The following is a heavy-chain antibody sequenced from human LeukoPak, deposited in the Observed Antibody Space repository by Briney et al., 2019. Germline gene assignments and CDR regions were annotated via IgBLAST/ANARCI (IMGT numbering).Heavy chain of an antibody. CDR3: ARDKRSSGWRGGQIRNNWFDP. J-gene: IGHJ5*02. Sequence: ASVKVSCKASGYTFTSYYMHWVRQAPGQGLEWTGIINPSGGSTSYAQKFQGRVTMTRDTSTSTVYMELSSLRSEDTAVYYCARDKRSSGWRGGQIRNNWFDPWGQGTLVTVSS. D-gene: IGHD6-19*01. CDR2: INPSGGST. V-gene: IGHV1-46*01. CDR1: GYTFTSYY.